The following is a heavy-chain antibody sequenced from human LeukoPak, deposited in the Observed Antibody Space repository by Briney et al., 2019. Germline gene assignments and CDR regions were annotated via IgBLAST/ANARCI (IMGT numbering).Heavy chain of an antibody. J-gene: IGHJ3*02. CDR2: IYYSGST. Sequence: SETLSLTCTVSGGTVSSYYWSWIRQPPGKGLEWIGYIYYSGSTNYNPSLKSRVTISVDTSKNQFSLKLSSVTAADTAVYYCARIVAPTFINYDYVWGSYRSFSNAFNIWGPGTMVTVSS. CDR1: GGTVSSYY. V-gene: IGHV4-59*02. D-gene: IGHD3-16*02. CDR3: ARIVAPTFINYDYVWGSYRSFSNAFNI.